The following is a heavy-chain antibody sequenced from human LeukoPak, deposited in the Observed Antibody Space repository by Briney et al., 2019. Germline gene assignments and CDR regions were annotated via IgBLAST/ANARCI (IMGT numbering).Heavy chain of an antibody. J-gene: IGHJ5*01. V-gene: IGHV3-30*03. Sequence: GGSLRLSCAASGFTFSSNGIHWVRQAPGKGLEWVAVISKDGSNKYYADSVKGRFTVSRDNSEKTVYLQMNSPRAEDTAVYYCARGDGGSSTVPIYWFDSWGQGTLVTVSS. CDR1: GFTFSSNG. CDR2: ISKDGSNK. D-gene: IGHD4-17*01. CDR3: ARGDGGSSTVPIYWFDS.